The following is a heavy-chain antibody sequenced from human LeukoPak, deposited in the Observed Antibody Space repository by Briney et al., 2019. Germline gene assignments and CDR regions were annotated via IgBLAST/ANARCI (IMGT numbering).Heavy chain of an antibody. CDR1: GFTFSSYA. D-gene: IGHD2-2*01. CDR3: ARNLGYCSSTSCYLDEDYYYGMDV. CDR2: ISYDGSNK. J-gene: IGHJ6*02. Sequence: PGGSLRLSCAASGFTFSSYAMHWVRQAPGKGLEWVAVISYDGSNKYYADSVKGRFTISRDNSKNTLYLQMNSLRAEDTAVYYCARNLGYCSSTSCYLDEDYYYGMDVWGQGTTVTVSS. V-gene: IGHV3-30-3*01.